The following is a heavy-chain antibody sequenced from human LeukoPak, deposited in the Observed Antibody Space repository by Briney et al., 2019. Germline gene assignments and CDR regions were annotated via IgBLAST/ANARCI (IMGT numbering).Heavy chain of an antibody. CDR2: IYHSGST. CDR3: ARHYGSGSYQCDY. D-gene: IGHD3-10*01. Sequence: SETLSLTCTVSGYSISSGYYWGWIRQPPGKGLEWIGSIYHSGSTYYNPSLKSRVTISVDTSKNQFSLKLSSVTAADTAVYYCARHYGSGSYQCDYWGQGTLVTVSS. CDR1: GYSISSGYY. J-gene: IGHJ4*02. V-gene: IGHV4-38-2*02.